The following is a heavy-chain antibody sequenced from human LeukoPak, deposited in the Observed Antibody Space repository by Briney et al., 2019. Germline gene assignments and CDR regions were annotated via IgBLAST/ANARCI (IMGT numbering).Heavy chain of an antibody. D-gene: IGHD6-19*01. CDR2: IYYSGST. CDR1: GGSISSSSYY. J-gene: IGHJ4*02. V-gene: IGHV4-39*01. CDR3: ARGLVRERSAYFDY. Sequence: SETLSLTCTVSGGSISSSSYYWGWIRQPPVKGLEWIGSIYYSGSTYYNPSLKSRVTISVDTSKNQFSLKLSSVTAADTAVYYCARGLVRERSAYFDYWGQGTLVTVSS.